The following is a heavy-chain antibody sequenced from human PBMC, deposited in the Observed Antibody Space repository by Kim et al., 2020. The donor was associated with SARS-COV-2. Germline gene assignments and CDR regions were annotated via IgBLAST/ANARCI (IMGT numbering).Heavy chain of an antibody. Sequence: SVKVSCKASGGTFSSYAISWVRQAPGQGLEWMGGIIPIFGTANYAQKFQGRVTITADESTSTAYMELSSLRSEDTAVYYCARSHKLVRYYFDYWGQGTLVTVSS. CDR3: ARSHKLVRYYFDY. D-gene: IGHD6-6*01. V-gene: IGHV1-69*13. J-gene: IGHJ4*02. CDR1: GGTFSSYA. CDR2: IIPIFGTA.